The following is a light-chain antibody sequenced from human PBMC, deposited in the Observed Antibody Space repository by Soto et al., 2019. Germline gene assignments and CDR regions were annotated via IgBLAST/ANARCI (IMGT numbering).Light chain of an antibody. CDR3: QQYDSSPPT. CDR1: QSVNSNY. Sequence: EIVLPQSPGTLSLSPGERATLSCRASQSVNSNYLAWYQRKPGQAPRLIIYGASNRATDIPYRFSASGSGTDFTLTITRLEPEDFAVYYCQQYDSSPPTFGQGNKVEIK. V-gene: IGKV3-20*01. J-gene: IGKJ1*01. CDR2: GAS.